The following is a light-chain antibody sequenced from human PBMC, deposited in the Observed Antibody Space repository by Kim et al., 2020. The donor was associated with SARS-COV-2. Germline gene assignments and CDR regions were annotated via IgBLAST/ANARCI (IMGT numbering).Light chain of an antibody. CDR2: QDI. Sequence: SYELTQPPSVSVSTGQTATITCSGDNMGGRYVSWYQQRQGQTPVLVIYQDIERPSGIPDRFSGSNSGNTATLTISGPQAMEEADYYCHAWDNNAEIFGGG. CDR1: NMGGRY. V-gene: IGLV3-1*01. J-gene: IGLJ2*01. CDR3: HAWDNNAEI.